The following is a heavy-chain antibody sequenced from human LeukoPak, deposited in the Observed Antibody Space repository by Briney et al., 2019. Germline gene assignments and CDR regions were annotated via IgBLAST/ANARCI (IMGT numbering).Heavy chain of an antibody. CDR1: GFSLGDYW. Sequence: GSLRLSCAASGFSLGDYWMNWVRQAPGKGLEWLATIKQDGSETHYVDSVKGRLSISRDNAKNSLYLQINSLRAEDTAVYYCARGGGWDQLLCHYWGQGTLVTVSS. V-gene: IGHV3-7*01. J-gene: IGHJ4*02. CDR3: ARGGGWDQLLCHY. D-gene: IGHD2-2*01. CDR2: IKQDGSET.